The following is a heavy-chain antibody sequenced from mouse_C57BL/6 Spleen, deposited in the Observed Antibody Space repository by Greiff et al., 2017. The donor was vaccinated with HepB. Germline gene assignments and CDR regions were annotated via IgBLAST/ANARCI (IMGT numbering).Heavy chain of an antibody. Sequence: VQLQQPGAELVKPGASVKLSCKASGYTFTSYWMQWVKQRPGQGLEWIGEIDPSDSYTNYNQKFKGKATLTVDTSSSTAYMQLSSLTSEDSAVYYCARPGQHWLEAGFAYWGQGTLVTVSA. J-gene: IGHJ3*01. D-gene: IGHD3-2*01. CDR2: IDPSDSYT. CDR3: ARPGQHWLEAGFAY. V-gene: IGHV1-50*01. CDR1: GYTFTSYW.